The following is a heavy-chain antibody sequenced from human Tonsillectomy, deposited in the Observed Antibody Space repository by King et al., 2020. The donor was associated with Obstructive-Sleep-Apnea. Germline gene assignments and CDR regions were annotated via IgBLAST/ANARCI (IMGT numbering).Heavy chain of an antibody. V-gene: IGHV3-23*04. Sequence: VQLVESGGGLLQRGGSLRLSCAASGFTFSSYAMTWVRQAPGKGLEWVSAISGSGGNTYYADSVKGRFTISRDNSENTLNLQMNSLRAEDTAVYYCASISGGIPAAIRNYYYYGLDVWGQGTTVTVSS. CDR1: GFTFSSYA. CDR2: ISGSGGNT. CDR3: ASISGGIPAAIRNYYYYGLDV. J-gene: IGHJ6*02. D-gene: IGHD2-2*01.